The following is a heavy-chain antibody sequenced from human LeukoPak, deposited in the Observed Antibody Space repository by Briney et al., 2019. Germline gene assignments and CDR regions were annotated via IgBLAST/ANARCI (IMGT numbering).Heavy chain of an antibody. CDR3: AKDRSGMAYHFDF. D-gene: IGHD2-2*02. Sequence: PGRSLRLSCAASGFTFDDYAMHWLRQAPGKGLEWVSGISWNSGSIGYADSVKGRFTISRDNYKNTLYLQMDSLRVEDTAVYYCAKDRSGMAYHFDFWGQGTLVTVSS. V-gene: IGHV3-9*01. J-gene: IGHJ4*02. CDR2: ISWNSGSI. CDR1: GFTFDDYA.